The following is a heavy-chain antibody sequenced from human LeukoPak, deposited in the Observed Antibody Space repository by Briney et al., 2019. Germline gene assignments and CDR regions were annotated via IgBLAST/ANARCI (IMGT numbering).Heavy chain of an antibody. D-gene: IGHD4-23*01. CDR3: ARDEGNSPAPHFDY. J-gene: IGHJ4*02. V-gene: IGHV3-21*01. CDR1: GFTFSSYA. CDR2: ISSSSSYI. Sequence: PGGSLRLSCAASGFTFSSYAMSWVRQAPGKGLEWVSSISSSSSYIYYADSVKGRFTISRDNAKNSLYLQMNSLRAEDTAVYYCARDEGNSPAPHFDYWGQGTLVTVSS.